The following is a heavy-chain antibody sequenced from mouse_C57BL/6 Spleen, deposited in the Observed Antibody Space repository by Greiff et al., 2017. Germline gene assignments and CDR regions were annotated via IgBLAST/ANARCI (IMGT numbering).Heavy chain of an antibody. V-gene: IGHV1-64*01. J-gene: IGHJ4*01. CDR3: ARSYYYGSSLYAMDY. CDR2: IHPNSGST. Sequence: QVQLQQSGAELVKPGASVKLSCKASGYTFTSYWMHWVKQRPGQGLEWIGMIHPNSGSTNYNEKFKSKATLTVDKSSSTAYMQLSSLTSEDSAVYYCARSYYYGSSLYAMDYWGQGTSVTVSS. D-gene: IGHD1-1*01. CDR1: GYTFTSYW.